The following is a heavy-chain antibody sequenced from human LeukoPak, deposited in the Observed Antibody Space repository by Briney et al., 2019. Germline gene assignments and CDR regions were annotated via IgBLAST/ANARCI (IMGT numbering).Heavy chain of an antibody. CDR2: TYYRSKWYN. J-gene: IGHJ4*02. Sequence: SQTVSLTCAISGDSVSSNSAGWIWLRQSPSRDLEWLVRTYYRSKWYNDYAVSVKSRITINPDTSKNQFSLQLNSVTPEDTAVYYCARALTPWDSSSWYDYWGQGTLVTVSS. D-gene: IGHD6-13*01. V-gene: IGHV6-1*01. CDR3: ARALTPWDSSSWYDY. CDR1: GDSVSSNSAG.